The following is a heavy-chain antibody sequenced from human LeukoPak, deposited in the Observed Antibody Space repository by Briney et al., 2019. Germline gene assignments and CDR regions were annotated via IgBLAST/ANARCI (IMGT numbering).Heavy chain of an antibody. Sequence: GGSLRLSCAASGFTFSVAAMTWVRQAPGKGLEWVSLIGASGESTYYADSVKGRFTISRDNSKNSLYLQMNSLRDEDTAVYYCARTDILTGYLTFDYWGQGTLVTVSS. CDR2: IGASGEST. V-gene: IGHV3-23*01. D-gene: IGHD3-9*01. J-gene: IGHJ4*02. CDR1: GFTFSVAA. CDR3: ARTDILTGYLTFDY.